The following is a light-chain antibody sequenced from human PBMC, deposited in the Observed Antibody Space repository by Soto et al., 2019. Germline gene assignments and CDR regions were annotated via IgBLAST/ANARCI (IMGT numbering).Light chain of an antibody. Sequence: QSVLTQPPSASGTPGQRVTISCSGSRSSIGSNTVTWYQHLPGAAPKLLVYNNNQRPSGVPDRFSGSKSDTSASLAISGLQFEDDSDYYCAAWDDSLSGPVFGRGTKLTVL. CDR2: NNN. CDR1: RSSIGSNT. CDR3: AAWDDSLSGPV. J-gene: IGLJ3*02. V-gene: IGLV1-44*01.